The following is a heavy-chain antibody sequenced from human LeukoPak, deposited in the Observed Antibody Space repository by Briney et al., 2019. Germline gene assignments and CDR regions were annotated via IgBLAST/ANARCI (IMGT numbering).Heavy chain of an antibody. J-gene: IGHJ3*02. CDR3: AKEGAYGSGSPMDAFDI. Sequence: GGSLRLSCAASGFTFDDYAMHWVRQAPGKGLEWVSGISWNSGSIGYADSVKGRFTISRDNAKNSLYLQMNSLRAEDTALYYCAKEGAYGSGSPMDAFDIWGQGTMVTVSS. V-gene: IGHV3-9*01. CDR2: ISWNSGSI. D-gene: IGHD3-10*01. CDR1: GFTFDDYA.